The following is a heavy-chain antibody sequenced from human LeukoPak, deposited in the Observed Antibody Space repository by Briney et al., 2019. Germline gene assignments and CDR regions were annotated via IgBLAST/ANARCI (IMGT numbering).Heavy chain of an antibody. D-gene: IGHD2-15*01. Sequence: SETLSLTCAVYGGSFSGYYWSWIRQPPGKGLEWIGEINHSGSTNYNPSLKSRVTISVDTSKNQFSLKLSSVTAADTAVYYCASRKVGDIVVVVAATPLDYWGQGTLVTVSS. CDR1: GGSFSGYY. J-gene: IGHJ4*02. V-gene: IGHV4-34*01. CDR3: ASRKVGDIVVVVAATPLDY. CDR2: INHSGST.